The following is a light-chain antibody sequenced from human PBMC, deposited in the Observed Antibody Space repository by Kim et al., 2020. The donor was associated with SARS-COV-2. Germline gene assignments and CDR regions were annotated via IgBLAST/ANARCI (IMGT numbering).Light chain of an antibody. V-gene: IGLV6-57*04. J-gene: IGLJ3*02. CDR2: EDN. CDR3: QSYDSSTLWL. CDR1: SGSIASNY. Sequence: NFMLTQPHSVSESPGKTVTISCTRSSGSIASNYVQWYQQRPGSAPTTVIYEDNQRPSGVPDRFSGSIDSSSNSASLTISGLKTEDEADYYCQSYDSSTLWLFGRGTQLTVL.